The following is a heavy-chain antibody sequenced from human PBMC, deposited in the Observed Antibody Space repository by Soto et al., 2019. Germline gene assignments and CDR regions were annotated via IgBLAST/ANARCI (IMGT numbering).Heavy chain of an antibody. CDR1: GDSIIRSF. CDR3: ARGAWNFSGPDTFDF. D-gene: IGHD1-7*01. V-gene: IGHV4-59*01. Sequence: QVQLQESGPGLVKPSETLSLTCVVSGDSIIRSFWGWIRQPPGRGLEWIAYISDRGITFSNPSLKSRLSMSVDTSKNEFSLTLTAMTAADTAIYYCARGAWNFSGPDTFDFWGQGTLVTV. CDR2: ISDRGIT. J-gene: IGHJ3*01.